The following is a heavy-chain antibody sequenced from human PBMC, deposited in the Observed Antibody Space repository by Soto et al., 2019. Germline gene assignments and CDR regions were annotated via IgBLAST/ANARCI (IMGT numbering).Heavy chain of an antibody. Sequence: ASVKVSCNASGYTSTRSGISLVRQAPGQGPEWMGWISSYNGDTNYAQTFQGRVTMTTDTSTSTAYMELRSLRSDDTAVYYCGRGGGPPNYSYVRDVGGKGPRVTAPS. CDR2: ISSYNGDT. CDR3: GRGGGPPNYSYVRDV. V-gene: IGHV1-18*01. CDR1: GYTSTRSG. J-gene: IGHJ6*04.